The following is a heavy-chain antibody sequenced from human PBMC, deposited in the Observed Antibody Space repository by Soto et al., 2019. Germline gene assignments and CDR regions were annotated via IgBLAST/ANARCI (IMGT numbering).Heavy chain of an antibody. J-gene: IGHJ6*02. D-gene: IGHD2-8*01. Sequence: GASVKVSCKASGYTFTRYGISWVRQAPGQGLEWMGWISGYNGDTNYAQKFQDRVSMTIDTSTGTAYMELRGLTSDDTAIYYCAKNGQPPYYYYGRDVWG. V-gene: IGHV1-18*01. CDR2: ISGYNGDT. CDR1: GYTFTRYG. CDR3: AKNGQPPYYYYGRDV.